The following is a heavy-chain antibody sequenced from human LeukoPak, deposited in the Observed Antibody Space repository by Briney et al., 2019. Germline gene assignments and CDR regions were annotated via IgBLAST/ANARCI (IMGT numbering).Heavy chain of an antibody. V-gene: IGHV4-31*03. CDR1: GGSISSGGYY. D-gene: IGHD1-26*01. Sequence: SETLSLTCTVSGGSISSGGYYWSWIRQHPGKGLEWIGYIYYSGSTYYNPSLKSRVTISVDTSKNQFSLKLSSVTAADTAVYYCARGQLATGYYYYYYGMDVWGQGTTVTVSS. CDR3: ARGQLATGYYYYYYGMDV. CDR2: IYYSGST. J-gene: IGHJ6*02.